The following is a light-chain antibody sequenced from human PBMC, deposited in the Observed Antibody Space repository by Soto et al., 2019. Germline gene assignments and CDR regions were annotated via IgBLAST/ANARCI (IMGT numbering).Light chain of an antibody. CDR2: AAS. V-gene: IGKV1-39*01. J-gene: IGKJ3*01. CDR3: QQSHSTPFT. Sequence: DIQMTQSPSSLSASVGDRVTITCRASQSISNYLNWYQQKPGKAPKLLIYAASSLQSGVPSRFSGSGSGTDFTLTISSLQLEDFATYYCQQSHSTPFTFGPGTKVDIK. CDR1: QSISNY.